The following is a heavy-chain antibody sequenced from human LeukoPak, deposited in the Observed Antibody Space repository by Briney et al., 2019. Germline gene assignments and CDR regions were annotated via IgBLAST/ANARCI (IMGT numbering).Heavy chain of an antibody. CDR2: VSYDGSTK. Sequence: GGSLRRSCAASGFTFTHYGMHWVRQAPGKGLEWVAVVSYDGSTKYYADSVKGRFTISRDNSKNTLYLQMNSLRGEDTAVYYCAARRLGFDYWGQGTLVTVSS. V-gene: IGHV3-30*03. D-gene: IGHD1-14*01. CDR3: AARRLGFDY. CDR1: GFTFTHYG. J-gene: IGHJ4*02.